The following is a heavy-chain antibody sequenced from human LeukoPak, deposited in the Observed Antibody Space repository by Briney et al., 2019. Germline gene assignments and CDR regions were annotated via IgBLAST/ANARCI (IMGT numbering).Heavy chain of an antibody. Sequence: SEILSLTCTVSGGSISSYYWNWIRQPPGKGLEWIGYIHYSGRTNYSPSLKSRVTISVDMSKNQFSLKLISVTAADTAIYYCARGGFLDPFDPWGQGTLVTVSS. J-gene: IGHJ5*02. CDR2: IHYSGRT. V-gene: IGHV4-59*01. CDR3: ARGGFLDPFDP. D-gene: IGHD1-1*01. CDR1: GGSISSYY.